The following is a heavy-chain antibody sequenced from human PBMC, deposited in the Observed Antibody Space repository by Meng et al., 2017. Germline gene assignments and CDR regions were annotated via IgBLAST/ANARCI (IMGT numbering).Heavy chain of an antibody. V-gene: IGHV4-34*01. CDR3: ARGLLLWFGELFAYYYGMDV. CDR1: GGSFSGYY. Sequence: SETLSLTCAVYGGSFSGYYWSWIRQPPGKGLKWIGEINHSGSTNYNPSLKSRVTISVDTSKNQFSLKLSSVTAADTAVYYCARGLLLWFGELFAYYYGMDVWGQGTTVTVSS. D-gene: IGHD3-10*01. CDR2: INHSGST. J-gene: IGHJ6*02.